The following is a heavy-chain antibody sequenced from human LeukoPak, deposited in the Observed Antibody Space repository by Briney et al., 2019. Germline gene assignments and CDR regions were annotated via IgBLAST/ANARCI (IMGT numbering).Heavy chain of an antibody. CDR2: INTGKGNT. Sequence: ASVKVSCKASGYTFTDYAMHWVRQGPGERLEWMGWINTGKGNTKYSQKFQGRVTITMDTSASTAYMELSSLRSEDTAVYYCARDHVVGLAPFDPWGQGTLVTVSS. CDR1: GYTFTDYA. V-gene: IGHV1-3*04. J-gene: IGHJ5*02. D-gene: IGHD2-15*01. CDR3: ARDHVVGLAPFDP.